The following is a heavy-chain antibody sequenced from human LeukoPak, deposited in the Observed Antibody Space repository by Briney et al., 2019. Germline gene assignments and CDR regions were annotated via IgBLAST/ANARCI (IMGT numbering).Heavy chain of an antibody. CDR2: ISSSGSTI. CDR3: AKSLNRGLRGIDY. D-gene: IGHD3-16*01. CDR1: GFTFSSYE. V-gene: IGHV3-48*03. Sequence: GGSLRLSCAASGFTFSSYEMNWVRQAPGKGLEWVSYISSSGSTIYYADSVKGRFIISRDNSKDTLYLQMNSLRVEDTAVYYCAKSLNRGLRGIDYWGQGTLVTVSS. J-gene: IGHJ4*02.